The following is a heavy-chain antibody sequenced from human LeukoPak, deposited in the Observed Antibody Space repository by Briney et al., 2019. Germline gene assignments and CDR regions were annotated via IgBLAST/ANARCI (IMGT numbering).Heavy chain of an antibody. CDR1: GFTFSNYW. Sequence: PGGSLRLSCPASGFTFSNYWMSWVRQAPGKGLEWVSAIGPSGGNTYYADSVKGRFTISRDNSKNTLYLQMTSLRAEETAVYYCAKDSKMSYYGSGSHYDYWGQGTLVTVSS. CDR3: AKDSKMSYYGSGSHYDY. CDR2: IGPSGGNT. D-gene: IGHD3-10*01. V-gene: IGHV3-23*01. J-gene: IGHJ4*02.